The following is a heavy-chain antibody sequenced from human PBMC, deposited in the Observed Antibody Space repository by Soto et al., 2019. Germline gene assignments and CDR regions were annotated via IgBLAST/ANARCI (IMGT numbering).Heavy chain of an antibody. CDR2: ISDDGSTA. Sequence: GGSLRLSCAVSGFTFSAYWMHWVRQVPGKGLTWVSRISDDGSTATYADSVKGRFIISRDNAKNTLYLEMNTLRADDSGLYYCARGPRVSSTGTGAHWGRGTLVTVSS. CDR1: GFTFSAYW. J-gene: IGHJ4*02. CDR3: ARGPRVSSTGTGAH. V-gene: IGHV3-74*01. D-gene: IGHD1-1*01.